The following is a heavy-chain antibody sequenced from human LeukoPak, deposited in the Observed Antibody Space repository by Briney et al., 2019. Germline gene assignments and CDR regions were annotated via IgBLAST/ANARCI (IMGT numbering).Heavy chain of an antibody. D-gene: IGHD4/OR15-4a*01. V-gene: IGHV3-30*02. CDR2: IQHDATST. CDR1: GPNFGSYA. Sequence: GGSLRLSCVASGPNFGSYAVHWVRQAPGKGLEWVAFIQHDATSTFYRDSVQGRFTISRDNYKNTAYLQMNSLRTEDTAVYYCAKRRFMPMVTISSAAFDIWGQGTMVTVSS. J-gene: IGHJ3*02. CDR3: AKRRFMPMVTISSAAFDI.